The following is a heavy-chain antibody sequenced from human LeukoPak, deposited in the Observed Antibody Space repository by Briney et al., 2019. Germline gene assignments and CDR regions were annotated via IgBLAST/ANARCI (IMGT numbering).Heavy chain of an antibody. CDR3: ARGGLTDHFDY. D-gene: IGHD4/OR15-4a*01. CDR2: LYHTGNT. V-gene: IGHV4-38-2*01. J-gene: IGHJ4*02. CDR1: GYSISSGYY. Sequence: PSETLSLTCAVSGYSISSGYYWGWIRQPPGKGLEWIGSLYHTGNTYYNPSLKSRLTISVDTPKNQFSLKLSSVTAADTAVYYCARGGLTDHFDYWGQGTLVTVPS.